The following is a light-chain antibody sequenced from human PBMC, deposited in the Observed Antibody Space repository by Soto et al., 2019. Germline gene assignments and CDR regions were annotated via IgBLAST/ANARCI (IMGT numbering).Light chain of an antibody. Sequence: QSVLTRPAAVSGTPGQTITISCTGTSSDVGRYNTVSWYQHHPGKAPKLIIYEVTHRPAGISDRFSASKSGNTASLTISGLQAEDEADYYCNSLRVNHLYVFGSGTKVTV. V-gene: IGLV2-14*01. J-gene: IGLJ1*01. CDR2: EVT. CDR3: NSLRVNHLYV. CDR1: SSDVGRYNT.